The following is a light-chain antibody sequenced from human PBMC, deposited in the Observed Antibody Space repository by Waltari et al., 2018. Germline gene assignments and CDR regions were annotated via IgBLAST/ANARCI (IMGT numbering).Light chain of an antibody. J-gene: IGKJ1*01. CDR2: YAS. CDR1: QNIGTD. V-gene: IGKV6-21*01. Sequence: EIVLTQSPDFQSVTPQEKVTITCRASQNIGTDLHWFQQKPDQPPKLLIKYASQSFSGVPSRFRGSWSGTDFTLTISSLEVEDVATYYCHQSKSLPWTFGQGTKLEVK. CDR3: HQSKSLPWT.